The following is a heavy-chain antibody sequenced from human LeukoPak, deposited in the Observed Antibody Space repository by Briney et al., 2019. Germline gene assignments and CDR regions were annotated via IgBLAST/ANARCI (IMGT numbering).Heavy chain of an antibody. CDR3: AKVSTGGSSSSLYYFDY. Sequence: GGSLRLSCAASGFTFSSYEMNWVRQAPGKGLEWVSYISSSGSTIYYADSVKGRFTISRDNAKNSLYLQMNSLRAEDTAVYYCAKVSTGGSSSSLYYFDYWGQGTLATVSS. V-gene: IGHV3-48*03. D-gene: IGHD6-6*01. CDR2: ISSSGSTI. J-gene: IGHJ4*02. CDR1: GFTFSSYE.